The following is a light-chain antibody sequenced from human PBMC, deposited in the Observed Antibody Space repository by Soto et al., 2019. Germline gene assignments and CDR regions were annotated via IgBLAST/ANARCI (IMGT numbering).Light chain of an antibody. CDR2: GAY. CDR3: QQYVDWSS. Sequence: EIVMTQSPATLSVSPGERATLSCRASENVNSNVAWWYQQKPGQTPRLLIFGAYTRASGIPGRFSGSGSGTEFSLPSSSLQSECFALYYFQQYVDWSSFGLGTKVE. V-gene: IGKV3-15*01. J-gene: IGKJ1*01. CDR1: ENVNSN.